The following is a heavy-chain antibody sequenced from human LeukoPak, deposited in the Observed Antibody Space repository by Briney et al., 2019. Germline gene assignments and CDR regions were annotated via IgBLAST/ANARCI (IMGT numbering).Heavy chain of an antibody. J-gene: IGHJ4*02. Sequence: GALRLSCAASGFTFSSYSMNWVRQAPGKGREWRGEIYHSGSTNYNPSLKSRVTISVDKSKNQFSLKLSSVTAADTAVYYCARDPGDSSGYYNFDYWGQGTLVTVSS. D-gene: IGHD3-22*01. V-gene: IGHV4-4*02. CDR2: IYHSGST. CDR1: GFTFSSYSM. CDR3: ARDPGDSSGYYNFDY.